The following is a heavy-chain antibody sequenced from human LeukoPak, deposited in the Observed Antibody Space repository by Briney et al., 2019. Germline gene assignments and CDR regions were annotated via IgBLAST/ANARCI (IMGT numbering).Heavy chain of an antibody. Sequence: GESLKISCKGSGYSFTSYWIGWVRQMPGKGLEWMGIIYPGDSDTRYSPSFQGQVTISADRSISTAYLQWSSLKASDTAMYYCARPHYDSSDYYWAYYFDYWGQGTLVTVSS. CDR3: ARPHYDSSDYYWAYYFDY. V-gene: IGHV5-51*01. CDR1: GYSFTSYW. D-gene: IGHD3-22*01. J-gene: IGHJ4*02. CDR2: IYPGDSDT.